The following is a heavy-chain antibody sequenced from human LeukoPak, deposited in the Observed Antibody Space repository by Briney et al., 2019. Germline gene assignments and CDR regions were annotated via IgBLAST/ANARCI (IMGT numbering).Heavy chain of an antibody. CDR2: IYHSGST. Sequence: SETLSLTCTVSGVSITTYYWSWIRQPPGKGLEWIGYIYHSGSTNYNPSLKSRVTISVDTSKNQFSLKLSSVTAADTAVYYCARTPYDSSGYYYFYFDYWGQGTLVTVSS. CDR1: GVSITTYY. CDR3: ARTPYDSSGYYYFYFDY. D-gene: IGHD3-22*01. V-gene: IGHV4-59*13. J-gene: IGHJ4*02.